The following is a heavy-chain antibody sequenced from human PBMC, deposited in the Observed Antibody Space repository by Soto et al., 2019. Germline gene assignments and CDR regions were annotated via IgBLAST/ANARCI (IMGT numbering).Heavy chain of an antibody. CDR2: IYYSGST. CDR3: AGGGGYGSGSYYYAY. J-gene: IGHJ4*02. Sequence: QLQLQESGPGLVKPSQTLSLTCTVSGGSISSGGYYWSWLRQHPGKGLEWIGYIYYSGSTSYNPSLKGRVTISLDTSKNQFSLKLSSVTAADTAVYYCAGGGGYGSGSYYYAYWGQGSLVTVSS. D-gene: IGHD3-10*01. V-gene: IGHV4-31*03. CDR1: GGSISSGGYY.